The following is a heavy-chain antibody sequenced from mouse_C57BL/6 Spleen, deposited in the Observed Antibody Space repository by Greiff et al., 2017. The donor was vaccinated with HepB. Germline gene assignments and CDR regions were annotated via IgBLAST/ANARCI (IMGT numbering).Heavy chain of an antibody. V-gene: IGHV1-64*01. CDR2: IHPNSGST. J-gene: IGHJ4*01. D-gene: IGHD2-2*01. CDR3: AREMVTTKAMGY. Sequence: VQLQQPGAELVKPGASVKLSCKASGYTFTSYWMHWVTQRPGQGLEWIGMIHPNSGSTNYNEKFKSKATLTVDKSSSTAYMQLSSLTSQDSAVYYCAREMVTTKAMGYSGQGASATVSS. CDR1: GYTFTSYW.